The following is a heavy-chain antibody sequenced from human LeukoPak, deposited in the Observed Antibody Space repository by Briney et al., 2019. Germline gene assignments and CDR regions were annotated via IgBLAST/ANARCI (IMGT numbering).Heavy chain of an antibody. CDR2: IWYDGSIK. CDR3: AKSRGYYYEKSGPADY. D-gene: IGHD3-22*01. V-gene: IGHV3-33*06. J-gene: IGHJ4*02. Sequence: GRSLRLSCAASGFTFSSYGMHWVRQAPGKGLEWVAVIWYDGSIKYYGDSVKGQFTISRDNSKNTLYLQMNSLSAEDTAVYYCAKSRGYYYEKSGPADYWGQGTLVTVSS. CDR1: GFTFSSYG.